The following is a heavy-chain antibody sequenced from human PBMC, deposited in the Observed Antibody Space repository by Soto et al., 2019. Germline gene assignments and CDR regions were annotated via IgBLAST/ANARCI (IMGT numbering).Heavy chain of an antibody. V-gene: IGHV4-4*02. J-gene: IGHJ4*02. CDR3: ARGDFWSGSDY. CDR1: GDSMRNNYW. Sequence: SETLSLTCDVSGDSMRNNYWWSWVRQFPGEGLQWIGEIFHSGSTNYNPPLKNRVKISIDTSNNRFSLMLYSMTAADTAVYLCARGDFWSGSDYWGQGIQVTVSS. D-gene: IGHD3-3*01. CDR2: IFHSGST.